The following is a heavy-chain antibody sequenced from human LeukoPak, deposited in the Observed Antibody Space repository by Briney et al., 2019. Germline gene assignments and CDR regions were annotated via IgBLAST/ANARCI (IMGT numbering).Heavy chain of an antibody. J-gene: IGHJ4*02. Sequence: ASVKVSCKASGYTFTGYYMHWVRQAPGQGLEWMGWINPNSGNTGYAQKFQGRVTITRNTSISTAYMELSRLRSDDTAVYYCARSGLRLGEFSRVWVYWGQGTLVTVSS. D-gene: IGHD3-16*02. CDR2: INPNSGNT. V-gene: IGHV1-8*03. CDR1: GYTFTGYY. CDR3: ARSGLRLGEFSRVWVY.